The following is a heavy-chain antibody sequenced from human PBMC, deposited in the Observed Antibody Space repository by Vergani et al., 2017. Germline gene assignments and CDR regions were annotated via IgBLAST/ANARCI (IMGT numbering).Heavy chain of an antibody. CDR3: ARGVEERGRFDP. J-gene: IGHJ5*02. CDR2: INHSGST. V-gene: IGHV4-34*01. D-gene: IGHD3-16*01. CDR1: GGSFSGYY. Sequence: QVQLQQWGAGLLKPSETLSLTCAVSGGSFSGYYWSWIRQPPGKGLEWIGEINHSGSTNYNPSLKSRVTISVDTSKNQFSLKLSSVTAADTAVYYCARGVEERGRFDPWGQGTLVTVSS.